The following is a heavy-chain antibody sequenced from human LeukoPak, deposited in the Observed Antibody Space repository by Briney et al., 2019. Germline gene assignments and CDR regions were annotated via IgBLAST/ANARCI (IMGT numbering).Heavy chain of an antibody. V-gene: IGHV1-69*04. J-gene: IGHJ4*02. CDR1: GGTFSSYA. CDR2: IIPILGIA. Sequence: GSSVKVSCKASGGTFSSYAISWVRQAPGQGLLWMGRIIPILGIANYAQKFQGRVTITADKSTSTAYMELSSLRSEDTAVYYCARDPISYSSGWYGEDDYWGQGILVTVSS. D-gene: IGHD6-19*01. CDR3: ARDPISYSSGWYGEDDY.